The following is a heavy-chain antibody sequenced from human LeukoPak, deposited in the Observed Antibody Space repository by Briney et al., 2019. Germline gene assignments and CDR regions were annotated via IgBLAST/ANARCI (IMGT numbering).Heavy chain of an antibody. CDR3: ASSCSGGSCHSGY. V-gene: IGHV3-21*01. D-gene: IGHD2-15*01. J-gene: IGHJ4*02. Sequence: GGSLRLSCAASGFTFSSYSMNWVRQAPGKGLEWVSSISSSSSYIYYADSVKGRFTISRDNAKNSLYLQMNSLRAEDTAVYYCASSCSGGSCHSGYWGQGTLVTVSS. CDR1: GFTFSSYS. CDR2: ISSSSSYI.